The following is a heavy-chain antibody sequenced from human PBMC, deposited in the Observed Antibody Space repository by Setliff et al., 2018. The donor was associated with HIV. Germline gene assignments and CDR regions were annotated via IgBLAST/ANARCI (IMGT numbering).Heavy chain of an antibody. D-gene: IGHD4-17*01. CDR3: ARNDFGDYVYH. CDR2: INHSGST. V-gene: IGHV4-34*01. J-gene: IGHJ5*02. Sequence: PSETLSLTCAVYGGSFSDYYWSWIRQPPGKGLEWIGEINHSGSTNYNPSLKSRVTISVDTSKNQFSLKLSSVTAADTAVYYCARNDFGDYVYHWGQGTLVTVSS. CDR1: GGSFSDYY.